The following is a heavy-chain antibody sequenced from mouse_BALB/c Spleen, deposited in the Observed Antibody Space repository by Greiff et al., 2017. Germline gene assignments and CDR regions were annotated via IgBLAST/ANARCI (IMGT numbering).Heavy chain of an antibody. J-gene: IGHJ3*01. V-gene: IGHV3-2*02. D-gene: IGHD2-10*02. CDR2: ISYSGST. Sequence: DVKLQESGPGLVKPSQSLSLTCTVTGYSITSDYAWNWIRQFPGNKLEWMGYISYSGSTSYNPSLKSRISITRDTSKNQFFLQLNSVTTEDTATYYCARSGYGNYVAYWGQGTLVTVSA. CDR1: GYSITSDYA. CDR3: ARSGYGNYVAY.